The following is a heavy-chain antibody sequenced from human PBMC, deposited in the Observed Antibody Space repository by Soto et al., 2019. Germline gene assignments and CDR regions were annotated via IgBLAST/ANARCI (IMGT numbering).Heavy chain of an antibody. CDR1: GYRFTSYW. CDR3: ARHLADDIVATISLGMDV. V-gene: IGHV5-10-1*01. J-gene: IGHJ6*02. CDR2: IDPSDSYT. Sequence: PGESLKISCQGSGYRFTSYWISWVRQMPGKGLEWMGRIDPSDSYTNHSPSFQGHVTISADKSISTAYLQWSSLKASDTAMYYCARHLADDIVATISLGMDVWGQGTTVTVSS. D-gene: IGHD5-12*01.